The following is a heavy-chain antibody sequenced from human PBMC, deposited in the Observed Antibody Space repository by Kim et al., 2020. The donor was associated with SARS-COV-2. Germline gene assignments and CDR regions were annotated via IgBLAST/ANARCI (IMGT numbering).Heavy chain of an antibody. CDR1: GGTFSSYA. J-gene: IGHJ6*02. CDR2: IIPIFGTA. D-gene: IGHD2-15*01. V-gene: IGHV1-69*13. CDR3: ARGGYCSCGSCYSLRYYGMDV. Sequence: SVKVSCKASGGTFSSYAISWVRQAPGQGLEWMGGIIPIFGTANYAQKFQGRVTITADESTSTAYMELSSLRSEDTAVYYCARGGYCSCGSCYSLRYYGMDVWGQGTTVTVSS.